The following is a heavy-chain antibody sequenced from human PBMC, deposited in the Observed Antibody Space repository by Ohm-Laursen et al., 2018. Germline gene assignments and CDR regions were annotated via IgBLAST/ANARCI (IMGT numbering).Heavy chain of an antibody. Sequence: SLRLSCTASGFTFSTYPMHWVRQGPGKGLVWVSRANSGGSATSYADSVKGRFTISRDNAKNTLYLQMNSLRAEDTAVYYCARGSPNGLDFWGQGTTFTVSS. CDR3: ARGSPNGLDF. CDR1: GFTFSTYP. J-gene: IGHJ6*02. CDR2: ANSGGSAT. V-gene: IGHV3-74*01.